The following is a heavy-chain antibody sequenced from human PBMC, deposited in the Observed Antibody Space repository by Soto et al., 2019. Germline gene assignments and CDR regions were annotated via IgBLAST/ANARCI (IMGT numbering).Heavy chain of an antibody. V-gene: IGHV1-18*01. CDR2: ISAYNGNT. J-gene: IGHJ6*02. Sequence: ASVKVSCKASGYTFTSYGISWVRQAPGQGLEWMGWISAYNGNTNYAQKLQGRVTMTTDTSTSTAYMELRSLRSDDTAVYYCGRDGEQLVTYYYDGMDVWGQGTKVTVSS. CDR1: GYTFTSYG. CDR3: GRDGEQLVTYYYDGMDV. D-gene: IGHD6-13*01.